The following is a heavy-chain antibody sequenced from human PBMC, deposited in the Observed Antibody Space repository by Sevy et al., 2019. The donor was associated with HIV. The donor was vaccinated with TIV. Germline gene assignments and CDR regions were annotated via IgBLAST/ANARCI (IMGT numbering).Heavy chain of an antibody. J-gene: IGHJ3*02. Sequence: ASVKVSCKASGDTFSTYGLSWVRQAPGLGLEWMGGIIPIFSTPNYAQKFQGRVTITADESASTAYMELSSLRSEDTALYYCAREGGVATTGDHDAFDIWGHGTLVTVSS. V-gene: IGHV1-69*13. CDR1: GDTFSTYG. D-gene: IGHD7-27*01. CDR2: IIPIFSTP. CDR3: AREGGVATTGDHDAFDI.